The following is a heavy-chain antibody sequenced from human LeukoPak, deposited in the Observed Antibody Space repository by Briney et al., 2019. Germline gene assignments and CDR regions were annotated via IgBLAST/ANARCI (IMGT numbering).Heavy chain of an antibody. CDR2: IYPGDSDT. CDR3: ARPSAGIAAAGGAFDI. V-gene: IGHV5-51*01. Sequence: GESLKISCKGPGYSFTSYWIGWVRQMPGKGLEWMGIIYPGDSDTRYSPSFQGQVTISADKSISTAYLQWSSLKASDTAMYYCARPSAGIAAAGGAFDIWGQGTMVTVSS. D-gene: IGHD6-13*01. J-gene: IGHJ3*02. CDR1: GYSFTSYW.